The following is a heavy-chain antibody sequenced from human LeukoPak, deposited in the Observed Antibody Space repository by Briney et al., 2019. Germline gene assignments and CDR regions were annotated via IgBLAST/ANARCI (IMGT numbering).Heavy chain of an antibody. D-gene: IGHD4-17*01. CDR3: ARGLDYGDYYFDY. Sequence: SQTLSLTCTVSGGSISSGDYYWSWIRQPPGKGLEWIGYIYYSGSTYYNPSLKGRVTISVDTSKNQFSLKLSSVTAADTAVYYCARGLDYGDYYFDYWGQGTLVTVSS. V-gene: IGHV4-30-4*01. CDR2: IYYSGST. CDR1: GGSISSGDYY. J-gene: IGHJ4*02.